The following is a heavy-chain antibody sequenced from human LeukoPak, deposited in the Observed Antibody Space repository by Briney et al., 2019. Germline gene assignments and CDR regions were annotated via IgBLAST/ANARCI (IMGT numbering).Heavy chain of an antibody. J-gene: IGHJ5*02. CDR1: GFTFSSNY. CDR3: ASSGALLWPRFDP. D-gene: IGHD3-10*01. Sequence: GGSLRLSCAASGFTFSSNYMSWVRQAPGKGVEWVSVIYSGGSTYYADSVKGRFTISRYNSKNTLYLQMNSLRAEDTAVYYCASSGALLWPRFDPWGQGTLVTVSS. CDR2: IYSGGST. V-gene: IGHV3-53*01.